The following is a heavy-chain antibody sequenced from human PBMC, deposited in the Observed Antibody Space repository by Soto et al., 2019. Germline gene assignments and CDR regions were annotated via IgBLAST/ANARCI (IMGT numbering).Heavy chain of an antibody. Sequence: EVHLVDSGGGLVQPGGSLRLSCAASGFIFSDYGMSWVRQAPGKGLEWVSGISAGGGDTYYAASVRGRFTISRDNPKNTLYLQMNSLRVDDTAIYSCAKEETAIGTPLFKYWGQGTLVTVSS. D-gene: IGHD5-18*01. CDR2: ISAGGGDT. CDR3: AKEETAIGTPLFKY. J-gene: IGHJ4*02. V-gene: IGHV3-23*04. CDR1: GFIFSDYG.